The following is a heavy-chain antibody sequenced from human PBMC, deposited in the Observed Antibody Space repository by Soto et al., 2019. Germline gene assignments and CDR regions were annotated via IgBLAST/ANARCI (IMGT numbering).Heavy chain of an antibody. CDR2: IIPIFGTA. CDR3: ARVTLIGSSGSRLDP. Sequence: GASVKVSCKASGGTFSSYAISWVRQAPGQGLEWMGGIIPIFGTANYAQKFQGRVTITADESTSTAYMELSSLRSEDTAVYYCARVTLIGSSGSRLDPRGQGTPGTVSS. CDR1: GGTFSSYA. J-gene: IGHJ5*02. D-gene: IGHD6-19*01. V-gene: IGHV1-69*13.